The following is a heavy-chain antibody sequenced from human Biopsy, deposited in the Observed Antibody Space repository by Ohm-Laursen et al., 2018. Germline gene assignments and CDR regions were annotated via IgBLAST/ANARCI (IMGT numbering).Heavy chain of an antibody. Sequence: SVKVSCKASGYTFTGYYLHWVRQAPGQGLEWMGWINPKSGGTHYLEKFRGRVTMTRDTSISTAYMEVSSLRSDDTAVYYCAIDGNDFLTDYLKIDQWGQGTLVIVSS. CDR3: AIDGNDFLTDYLKIDQ. V-gene: IGHV1-2*02. J-gene: IGHJ4*02. CDR2: INPKSGGT. D-gene: IGHD3-9*01. CDR1: GYTFTGYY.